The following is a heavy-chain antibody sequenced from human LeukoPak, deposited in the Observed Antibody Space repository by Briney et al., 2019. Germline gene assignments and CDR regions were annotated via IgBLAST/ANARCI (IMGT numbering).Heavy chain of an antibody. J-gene: IGHJ4*02. Sequence: GGSLRLSCAASGFTFSGYWMSWVRQAPGKGLEWVANIKQDGNEKYYVDSVKGRFTISRDNARNSLYLQMNSLRAEDTAVYYCARADAAGNEGYYFDYWGQGTLVTVSS. D-gene: IGHD6-13*01. CDR3: ARADAAGNEGYYFDY. CDR2: IKQDGNEK. V-gene: IGHV3-7*01. CDR1: GFTFSGYW.